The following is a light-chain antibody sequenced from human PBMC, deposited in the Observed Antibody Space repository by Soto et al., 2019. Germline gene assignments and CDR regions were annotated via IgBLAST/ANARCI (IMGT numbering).Light chain of an antibody. V-gene: IGKV3D-15*01. J-gene: IGKJ1*01. CDR3: QQYNNWPPT. CDR2: GAS. Sequence: EIVMTQSPATLSVSPGERATLSCRASQSVSGNLAWYQQKPGQAPRLLIYGASTRATGIPARFSGSGSGTEFTLTITTLQSEDLAIYYCQQYNNWPPTFGQGTKVEIK. CDR1: QSVSGN.